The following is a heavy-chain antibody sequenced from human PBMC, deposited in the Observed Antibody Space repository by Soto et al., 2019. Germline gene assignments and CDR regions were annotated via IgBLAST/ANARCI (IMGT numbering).Heavy chain of an antibody. CDR1: GYTFTSYA. V-gene: IGHV1-69*04. J-gene: IGHJ6*02. CDR3: NAYYDILTGFSGMDV. D-gene: IGHD3-9*01. CDR2: IIPSHGIA. Sequence: ASVKVSCKASGYTFTSYAIHWVRQAPGQRLEWMGRIIPSHGIAKYAQKFQGRVTITADKSTSTAYMELSSLRSEDTAVYYCNAYYDILTGFSGMDVWGQGTTVTVSS.